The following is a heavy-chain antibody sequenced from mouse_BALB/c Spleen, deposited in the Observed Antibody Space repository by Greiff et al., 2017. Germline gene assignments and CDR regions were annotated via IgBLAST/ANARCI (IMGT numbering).Heavy chain of an antibody. CDR2: INPGSGGT. CDR1: GYAFTNYL. V-gene: IGHV1-54*01. J-gene: IGHJ4*01. D-gene: IGHD2-4*01. Sequence: QVQLKESGAELVRPGTSVKVSCKASGYAFTNYLIEWVKQRPGQGLEWIGVINPGSGGTNYNEKFKGKATLTADKSSSTAYMQLSSLTSDDSAVYFCGRSTMITTRAMDYWGQGTSVTVSS. CDR3: GRSTMITTRAMDY.